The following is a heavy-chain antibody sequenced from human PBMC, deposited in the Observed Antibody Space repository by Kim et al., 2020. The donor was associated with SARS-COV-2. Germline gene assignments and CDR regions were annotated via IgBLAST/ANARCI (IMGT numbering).Heavy chain of an antibody. D-gene: IGHD3-10*01. CDR1: GGSISSYY. CDR3: ARAAYYYGSGSYYKRHDQVAFDI. J-gene: IGHJ3*02. Sequence: SETLSRTCTVSGGSISSYYWSWIRQPAGKGLECIGRIYTSGSTNYNPSLKSRVTMSVDTSKNQFSLKLSSVTAADTAVYYCARAAYYYGSGSYYKRHDQVAFDIWGQGTMVTVSS. CDR2: IYTSGST. V-gene: IGHV4-4*07.